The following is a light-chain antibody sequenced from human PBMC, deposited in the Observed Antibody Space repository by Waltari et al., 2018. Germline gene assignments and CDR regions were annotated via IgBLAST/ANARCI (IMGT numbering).Light chain of an antibody. J-gene: IGKJ1*01. CDR2: GSS. Sequence: EIVMTQSPATVSVSPGETATLSRRASQRVGSSLAWYQQKPGQAPRLLIYGSSTRATGIPARFRGSGSGTDFTLIISSLQSEDCAVYYCQQYTTLLTWTFGQGTNVEIK. CDR1: QRVGSS. V-gene: IGKV3-15*01. CDR3: QQYTTLLTWT.